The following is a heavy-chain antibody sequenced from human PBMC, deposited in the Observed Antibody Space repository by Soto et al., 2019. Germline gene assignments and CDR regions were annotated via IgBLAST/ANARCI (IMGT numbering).Heavy chain of an antibody. V-gene: IGHV3-21*01. J-gene: IGHJ3*02. CDR1: GFTFSSYS. CDR2: ISSSSSYI. D-gene: IGHD3-22*01. CDR3: ARYYYDSSGYSSNAFDI. Sequence: GGSLRLSCAASGFTFSSYSMNWVRQAPGKGLEWVSSISSSSSYIYYAESVKGRFNISRDNAKNSLYLQMNSLRAEDTAVYYCARYYYDSSGYSSNAFDIWGQGTMVTVSS.